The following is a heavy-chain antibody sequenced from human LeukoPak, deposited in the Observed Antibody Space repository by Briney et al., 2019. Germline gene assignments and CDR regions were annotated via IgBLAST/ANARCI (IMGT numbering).Heavy chain of an antibody. J-gene: IGHJ6*02. CDR3: ARVSRGGVYYYGMDV. Sequence: PSETLSLTCAVYGGSFSGYYWSWIRQPPGKGLEWIGEINHSGSTNYNPSLKSRVTISVDTSKNQFSLKLSSVTAADTAVYYCARVSRGGVYYYGMDVWGQGTTVIVSS. CDR1: GGSFSGYY. CDR2: INHSGST. D-gene: IGHD3-16*01. V-gene: IGHV4-34*01.